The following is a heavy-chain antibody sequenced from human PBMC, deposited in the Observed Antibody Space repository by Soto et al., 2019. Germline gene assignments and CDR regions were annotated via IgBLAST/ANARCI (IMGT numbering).Heavy chain of an antibody. CDR2: IRSKPYGGTT. D-gene: IGHD1-26*01. CDR3: VRGMWEMVKIRPKNY. J-gene: IGHJ4*02. Sequence: GGSLRLSCTASGFTFGDYAMSWFRQAPGEGLEWVGFIRSKPYGGTTEYAASVKGRFTISRDDSKSIAYLQMNSLKTEDTALFYFVRGMWEMVKIRPKNYWGRGTLVTVSS. CDR1: GFTFGDYA. V-gene: IGHV3-49*03.